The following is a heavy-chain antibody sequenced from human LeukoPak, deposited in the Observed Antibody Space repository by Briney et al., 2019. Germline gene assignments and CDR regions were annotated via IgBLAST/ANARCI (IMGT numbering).Heavy chain of an antibody. D-gene: IGHD2-15*01. CDR2: IYPGDSDI. CDR1: GYTFTSYW. J-gene: IGHJ4*02. Sequence: GESLKISLKGSGYTFTSYWIDWVRQMPGKGLEWMGIIYPGDSDIRYNPSFQGQVTISADKSTSTAYLQWSSLKASDTAMYYCARSAALDYWGQGTLVTVSS. CDR3: ARSAALDY. V-gene: IGHV5-51*01.